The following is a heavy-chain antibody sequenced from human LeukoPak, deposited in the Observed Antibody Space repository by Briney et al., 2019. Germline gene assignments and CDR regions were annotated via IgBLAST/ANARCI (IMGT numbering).Heavy chain of an antibody. V-gene: IGHV4-59*01. Sequence: SETLSLTCTVSGASITSLYWSWIRQPPGKSLEWIAYVHYSRSTNYNPSLKSRVATSVDTAKNQFSLNLSSVTAADTAVYYCARGYFDNNDYSNAFDIWGRGTMVTVSS. D-gene: IGHD3-22*01. CDR2: VHYSRST. J-gene: IGHJ3*02. CDR3: ARGYFDNNDYSNAFDI. CDR1: GASITSLY.